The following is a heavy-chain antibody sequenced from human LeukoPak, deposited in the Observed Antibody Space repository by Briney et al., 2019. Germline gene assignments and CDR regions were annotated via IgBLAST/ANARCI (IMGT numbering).Heavy chain of an antibody. Sequence: GGSLRLSCAASGFTFSSYSMSWVRDAPGKGLEWVSNINKDVSEEYYVDSVKGRFTISRDNAKTSLYLQMNSLRAEDTAVYYCAQEMIMRFDFWGQGTLVTVSS. D-gene: IGHD3-16*01. V-gene: IGHV3-7*03. J-gene: IGHJ4*02. CDR3: AQEMIMRFDF. CDR2: INKDVSEE. CDR1: GFTFSSYS.